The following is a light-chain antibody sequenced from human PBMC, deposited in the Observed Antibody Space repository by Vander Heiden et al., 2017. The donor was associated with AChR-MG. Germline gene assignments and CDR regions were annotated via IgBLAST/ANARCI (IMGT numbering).Light chain of an antibody. CDR1: SSHIGSNA. V-gene: IGLV1-44*01. CDR3: ASWDDSLNVWV. J-gene: IGLJ3*02. Sequence: QSVLTQPPAASGTPGQRITISCSGSSSHIGSNAVNWYQHLPGTAPKLLIYNFNQRPSGVPARFSGSKSGTSTSLAISGLQSEDEADYFCASWDDSLNVWVFGGGTKLTVL. CDR2: NFN.